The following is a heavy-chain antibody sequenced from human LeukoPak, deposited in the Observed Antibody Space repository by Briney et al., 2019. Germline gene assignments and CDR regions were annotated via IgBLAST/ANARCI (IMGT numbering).Heavy chain of an antibody. J-gene: IGHJ4*02. Sequence: SVKVSCKASGGTFSSYAISWVRQAPGQGLEWMGGIIPVFGTANYAQKFQGRVTITADESTSTAYMELSSLRSEDTAVYYCARGAVLRYFDWFLDYWGQGTLVTVSS. V-gene: IGHV1-69*13. CDR2: IIPVFGTA. CDR3: ARGAVLRYFDWFLDY. CDR1: GGTFSSYA. D-gene: IGHD3-9*01.